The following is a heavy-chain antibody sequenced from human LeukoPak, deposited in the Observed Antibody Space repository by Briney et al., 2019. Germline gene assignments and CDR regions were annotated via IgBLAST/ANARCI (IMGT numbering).Heavy chain of an antibody. CDR1: GFTFDDYA. CDR3: AKDMRGGYYYFDY. CDR2: ISWNSGSI. D-gene: IGHD1-26*01. Sequence: GGSLRLSCAASGFTFDDYAMHWVRQAPGKGLEWVSGISWNSGSIGYADSVKGRFTISRDNAKNSLYLQMNSLRAEDTALYYCAKDMRGGYYYFDYWGQGTLVTVSS. V-gene: IGHV3-9*01. J-gene: IGHJ4*02.